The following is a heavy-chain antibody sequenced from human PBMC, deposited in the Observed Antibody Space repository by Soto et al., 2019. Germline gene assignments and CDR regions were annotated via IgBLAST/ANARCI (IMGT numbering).Heavy chain of an antibody. J-gene: IGHJ4*02. CDR3: AREDNWNDVEVSLDY. Sequence: QVQLVQSGAEVKKPGASVKVSCKASGYTFTSYGISWVRQAPGQVLEWMGWISAYNGNTNYAQKLQGRVTMTTDTSTSTAYMALRSLRSDDTAVYYCAREDNWNDVEVSLDYWGQGTLVTVSS. D-gene: IGHD1-20*01. V-gene: IGHV1-18*04. CDR2: ISAYNGNT. CDR1: GYTFTSYG.